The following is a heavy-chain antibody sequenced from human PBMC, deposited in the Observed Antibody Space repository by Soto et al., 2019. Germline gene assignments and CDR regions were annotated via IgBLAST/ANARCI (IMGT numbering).Heavy chain of an antibody. J-gene: IGHJ6*03. CDR1: GFTFSSYS. Sequence: GGSLRLSCAASGFTFSSYSMNWVRQAPGKGLEWVSSISSSSSYIYYADSVKGRFTISRDNAKNSLYLQMNFLRAEDTAVYFCARSGVVVVPAAYGADIDYYYYYMDVWGKGTTVTVS. CDR2: ISSSSSYI. CDR3: ARSGVVVVPAAYGADIDYYYYYMDV. D-gene: IGHD2-2*01. V-gene: IGHV3-21*01.